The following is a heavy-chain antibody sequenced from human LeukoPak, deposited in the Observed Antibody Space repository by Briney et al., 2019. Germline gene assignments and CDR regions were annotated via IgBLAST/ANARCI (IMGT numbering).Heavy chain of an antibody. V-gene: IGHV1-2*02. J-gene: IGHJ4*02. CDR1: GYTFTRYY. CDR3: ARSPDTYGEYDY. Sequence: ASVKVSCKASGYTFTRYYLHWVRQAPGQGLEWMGIINPSGGSTNYAQKFQGRVTMTRDTSISTAYMELSRLRSDDTAVYYCARSPDTYGEYDYWGQGTLVTVSS. D-gene: IGHD3-10*01. CDR2: INPSGGST.